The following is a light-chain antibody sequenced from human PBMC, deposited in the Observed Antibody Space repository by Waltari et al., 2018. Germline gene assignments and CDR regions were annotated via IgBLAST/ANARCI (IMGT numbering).Light chain of an antibody. J-gene: IGLJ3*02. Sequence: QSALTQPASVSGSPGQSITISCSGTSSDVGASNLISWYQQHPGKVPTLMIYEVNNRPSGVSNRFSGSKSDNTASLTISGLQAEDEADYYCCSYAGRSTLVFGGGTKLTVL. CDR2: EVN. CDR1: SSDVGASNL. CDR3: CSYAGRSTLV. V-gene: IGLV2-23*02.